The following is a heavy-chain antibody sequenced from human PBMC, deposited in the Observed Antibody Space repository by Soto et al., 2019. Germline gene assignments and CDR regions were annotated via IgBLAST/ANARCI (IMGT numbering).Heavy chain of an antibody. V-gene: IGHV4-31*03. Sequence: SETLSLTCTVSGGSISSGGYFWSWIRQRPGKGLEWIGYMSYSGPNHYNPSLKSRATISVDTSKNQFSLKLTSVTAADTAIYFCARLVYDTRLNYMYFDFWGQGALVTVSS. J-gene: IGHJ4*02. CDR3: ARLVYDTRLNYMYFDF. CDR1: GGSISSGGYF. CDR2: MSYSGPN. D-gene: IGHD3-10*01.